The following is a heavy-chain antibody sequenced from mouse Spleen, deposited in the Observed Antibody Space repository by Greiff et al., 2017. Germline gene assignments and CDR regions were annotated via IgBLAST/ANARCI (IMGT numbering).Heavy chain of an antibody. J-gene: IGHJ3*01. D-gene: IGHD2-4*01. CDR2: SRNKANDYTT. V-gene: IGHV7-1*01. CDR3: ARDGYDYDVGAWFAY. CDR1: GFTFSDFY. Sequence: DVMLVESGGGLVQSGRSLRLSCATSGFTFSDFYMEWVRQAPGKGLEWIAASRNKANDYTTEYSASVKGRFIVSRDTSQSILYLQMNALRAEDTAIYYCARDGYDYDVGAWFAYWGQGTLVTVSA.